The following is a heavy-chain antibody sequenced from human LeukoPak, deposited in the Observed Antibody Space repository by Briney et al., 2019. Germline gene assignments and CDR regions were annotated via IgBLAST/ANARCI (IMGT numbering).Heavy chain of an antibody. CDR3: ARGGIFGVVNDLADDY. D-gene: IGHD3-3*01. J-gene: IGHJ4*02. Sequence: PGGSLRLSCAASGFTFSSYSMNWVRQAPGKGPEWVSYISSSSSTIYYADSVKGRFTISRDNAKNSLYLQMNSLRAEDTAVYYCARGGIFGVVNDLADDYWGQGTLVTVSS. CDR2: ISSSSSTI. CDR1: GFTFSSYS. V-gene: IGHV3-48*01.